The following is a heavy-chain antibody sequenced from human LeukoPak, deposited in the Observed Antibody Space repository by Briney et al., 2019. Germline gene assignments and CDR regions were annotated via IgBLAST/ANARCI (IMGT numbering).Heavy chain of an antibody. CDR1: GGSISSDDYY. CDR2: IQYSGST. J-gene: IGHJ4*02. V-gene: IGHV4-30-4*01. CDR3: ARAFTRDGYPSGTDY. D-gene: IGHD5-24*01. Sequence: PSETLSLTCTVSGGSISSDDYYWSWIRQPPGKGLEWIGYIQYSGSTAHNPSLKSRVTISVDTSKNQFSLKLSSVTAADTAVYYCARAFTRDGYPSGTDYWGQGTLVTVSS.